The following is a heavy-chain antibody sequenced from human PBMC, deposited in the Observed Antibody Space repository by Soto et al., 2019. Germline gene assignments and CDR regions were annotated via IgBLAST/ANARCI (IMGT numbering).Heavy chain of an antibody. CDR2: IYFTGST. Sequence: ETLSLTCTVSGGAVSSGTYYWSCIRQPPGKGLEWIGHIYFTGSTNYNPSLKSRVTMSLDTSRNQFSLKLSSVTAADTAVYYCTRGPPRVQWFDPWGLGTLVTVSS. CDR1: GGAVSSGTYY. V-gene: IGHV4-61*01. J-gene: IGHJ5*02. CDR3: TRGPPRVQWFDP.